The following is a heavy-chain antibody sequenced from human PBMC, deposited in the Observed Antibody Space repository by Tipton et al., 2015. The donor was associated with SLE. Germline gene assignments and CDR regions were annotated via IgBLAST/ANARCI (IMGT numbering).Heavy chain of an antibody. V-gene: IGHV4-31*03. D-gene: IGHD6-19*01. J-gene: IGHJ4*01. CDR3: ARAVAGNSEYFDY. Sequence: TLSLTCIVSGGSISRGTYYWSWIRQHPGKGPEWIGYIYNNGGTYYNPSLKSRVTISIDTSKNQFSLKVNSVTAADTALYYCARAVAGNSEYFDYWGHGTLVTVSS. CDR1: GGSISRGTYY. CDR2: IYNNGGT.